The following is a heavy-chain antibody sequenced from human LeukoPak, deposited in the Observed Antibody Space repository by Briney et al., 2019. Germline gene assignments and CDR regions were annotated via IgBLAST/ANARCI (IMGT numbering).Heavy chain of an antibody. D-gene: IGHD2-21*02. CDR2: ISSSSSYI. Sequence: GGSLRLSCAASGFTFSSYSMNWDRQAPGKGLEWVSSISSSSSYIYYADSVKGRFTISRDNARNTLYLQMNSLRAEDTAVYYCARVGGDYEIAYWGQGTLVTVSS. CDR1: GFTFSSYS. CDR3: ARVGGDYEIAY. V-gene: IGHV3-21*01. J-gene: IGHJ4*02.